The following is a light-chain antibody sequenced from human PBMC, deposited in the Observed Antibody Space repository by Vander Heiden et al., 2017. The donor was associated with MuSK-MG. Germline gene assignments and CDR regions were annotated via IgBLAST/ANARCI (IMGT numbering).Light chain of an antibody. J-gene: IGLJ3*02. CDR1: TSNIGAGYS. CDR2: CNT. V-gene: IGLV1-40*01. Sequence: QSVLTQPPSVSVAPGQRVTISCTGNTSNIGAGYSVHWYQQLPGKDTKLIIVCNTNRPSGVHDRFSCTTSCTDASPVTNGRQSDDEGDDYYYSSDNGMLGFWVFGRGTKLTVL. CDR3: YSSDNGMLGFWV.